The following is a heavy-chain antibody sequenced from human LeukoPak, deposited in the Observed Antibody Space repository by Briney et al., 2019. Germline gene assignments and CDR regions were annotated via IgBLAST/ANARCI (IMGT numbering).Heavy chain of an antibody. Sequence: PGGSLRLSCAASGFTFDDYGTSWVRQAPGKGLEWVSGINWNGGSTGYADSVKGRFTISRDNAKNSLYLQMNSLRAEDTALYYCARDFRSRYCSSTSCYTFDYWGQGTLVTVSS. CDR3: ARDFRSRYCSSTSCYTFDY. V-gene: IGHV3-20*04. CDR1: GFTFDDYG. CDR2: INWNGGST. D-gene: IGHD2-2*01. J-gene: IGHJ4*02.